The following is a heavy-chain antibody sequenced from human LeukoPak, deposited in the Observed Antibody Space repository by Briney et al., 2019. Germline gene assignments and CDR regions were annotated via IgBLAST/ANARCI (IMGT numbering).Heavy chain of an antibody. V-gene: IGHV1-18*01. CDR2: ISAYNGNT. Sequence: VAPVTVSCKASGYTFTSYGISWVRQAPGQGLEWMGWISAYNGNTNYAQKLQGRVTMTTDTSTSTAYMELRSLRSDDTAVYYCARVLIGAFDPWGQGTLVTVSS. CDR1: GYTFTSYG. D-gene: IGHD1-26*01. CDR3: ARVLIGAFDP. J-gene: IGHJ5*02.